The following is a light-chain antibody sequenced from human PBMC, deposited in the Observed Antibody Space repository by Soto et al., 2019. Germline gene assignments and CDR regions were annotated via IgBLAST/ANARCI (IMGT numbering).Light chain of an antibody. CDR2: AAS. CDR1: QSFSSSN. CDR3: QQYLTSPPT. Sequence: DMVLTRSPGTFSFSPGERAALSCSASQSFSSSNLAWYQQKPAQAPRLLIYAASRRAPGIPERFSGSGSGTDFTLTISRLEPEDFAVYYCQQYLTSPPTFGQGTKVDI. J-gene: IGKJ1*01. V-gene: IGKV3-20*01.